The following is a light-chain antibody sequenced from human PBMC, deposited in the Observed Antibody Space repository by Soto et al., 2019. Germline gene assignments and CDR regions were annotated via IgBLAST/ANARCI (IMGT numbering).Light chain of an antibody. V-gene: IGKV3-20*01. CDR2: GAS. CDR3: QQYGSSPPIT. Sequence: EIVLTQSPATLSLSPGERATLSCRTSRSVSSHLAWYQQKPGQAPRLLIYGASSRATGIPDRFSGSGSGTDFTLTISRLEPEDFAVYYCQQYGSSPPITFGQGTRLEIK. J-gene: IGKJ5*01. CDR1: RSVSSH.